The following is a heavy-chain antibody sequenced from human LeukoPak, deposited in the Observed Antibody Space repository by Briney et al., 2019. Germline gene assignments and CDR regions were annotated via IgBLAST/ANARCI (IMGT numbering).Heavy chain of an antibody. D-gene: IGHD3-10*01. J-gene: IGHJ3*02. CDR2: IYYSGST. CDR1: GGSISSYY. V-gene: IGHV4-59*01. Sequence: SETLSLTCTVSGGSISSYYWSWIRQPPGKGLEWIGYIYYSGSTNYNPSLKSRVTISVDTSKNQFSLKLSSVTAADTAVYHCARAYYYGSGSYAFDIWGQGTMVTVSS. CDR3: ARAYYYGSGSYAFDI.